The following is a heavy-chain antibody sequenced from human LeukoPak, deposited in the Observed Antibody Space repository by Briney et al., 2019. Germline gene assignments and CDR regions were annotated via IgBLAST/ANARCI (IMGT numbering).Heavy chain of an antibody. Sequence: ASVKVSCKASGYTFTSYDINWVRQATGQGLEWMGWMNPNSGNTGYAQKFQGRVTITRNTSISTAYMELSSLRSEDTAVYYCARGRGGYCSSTSCHNWFDPWGQGTLVTVPS. CDR3: ARGRGGYCSSTSCHNWFDP. V-gene: IGHV1-8*03. CDR1: GYTFTSYD. CDR2: MNPNSGNT. J-gene: IGHJ5*02. D-gene: IGHD2-2*01.